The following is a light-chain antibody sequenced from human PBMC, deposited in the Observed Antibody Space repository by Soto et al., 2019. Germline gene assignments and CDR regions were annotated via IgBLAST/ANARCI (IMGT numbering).Light chain of an antibody. V-gene: IGKV3D-15*01. CDR1: QSISSD. CDR3: QQYNNWPVT. J-gene: IGKJ4*01. Sequence: EIVMTHAPSTLSVSPRETPRLSYRASQSISSDVAWYQQKVGQTPRLLIHGASTRATGIAARFSGSGSGTEFTLTISGLQSEDFATYYCQQYNNWPVTFGGGTKVDIK. CDR2: GAS.